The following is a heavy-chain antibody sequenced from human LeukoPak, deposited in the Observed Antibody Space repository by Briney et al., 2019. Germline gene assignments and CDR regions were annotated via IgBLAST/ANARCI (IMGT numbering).Heavy chain of an antibody. J-gene: IGHJ4*02. V-gene: IGHV3-21*01. CDR1: GFTFSSFR. D-gene: IGHD5-12*01. CDR3: ARDVVATIGHYYFDY. CDR2: ISGSSSDI. Sequence: GGSLRLSCAASGFTFSSFRMNWVRQAPGKGLEWVSSISGSSSDIYYADSVKGRFTISRDNSKNTLYLQMNSLRAEDTAVYYCARDVVATIGHYYFDYWGQGTLVTVSS.